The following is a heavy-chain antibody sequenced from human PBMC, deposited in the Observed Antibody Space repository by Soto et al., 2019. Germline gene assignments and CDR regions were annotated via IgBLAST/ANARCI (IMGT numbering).Heavy chain of an antibody. CDR1: GYTFTSYY. CDR3: ARGNHLGSSSWYFDY. V-gene: IGHV1-46*01. CDR2: INPSGGST. Sequence: QVQLVQSGAEVTKPGASVKVSCKASGYTFTSYYMHWVRQAPGQGLEWMGIINPSGGSTSYAQKFQGRVTMTRDKSTSTVYMELSSLRSEDTAVYYCARGNHLGSSSWYFDYWGQGTLVNVSS. J-gene: IGHJ4*02. D-gene: IGHD6-13*01.